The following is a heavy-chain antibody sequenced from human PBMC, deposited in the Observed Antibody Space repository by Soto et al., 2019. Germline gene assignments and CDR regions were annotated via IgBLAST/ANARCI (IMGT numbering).Heavy chain of an antibody. V-gene: IGHV1-2*04. J-gene: IGHJ3*02. CDR3: ARGLKSGAVAGPNDVFDI. D-gene: IGHD6-19*01. CDR2: INPNSGGT. CDR1: GYTFTGYY. Sequence: ASVKVSCKASGYTFTGYYMHWVRQAPGQGLEWMGWINPNSGGTNYAQKFQGWVTMTRDTSISTAYMELSRLRSDDTAVYYCARGLKSGAVAGPNDVFDIWGQGTMVAVSS.